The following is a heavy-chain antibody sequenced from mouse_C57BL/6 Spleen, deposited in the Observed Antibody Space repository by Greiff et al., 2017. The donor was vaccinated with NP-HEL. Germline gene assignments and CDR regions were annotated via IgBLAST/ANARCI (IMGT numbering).Heavy chain of an antibody. Sequence: EVQLQESGGGLVKPGGSLKLSCAASGFTFSSYTMSWVRQTPEKRLEWVATISGGGGNTYYPDSVKGRFTISRDNAKNTLYLQMSSLRSEDTALYYCAREDDGYYAMDYWGQGTSVTVSS. D-gene: IGHD2-3*01. CDR2: ISGGGGNT. V-gene: IGHV5-9*01. CDR1: GFTFSSYT. J-gene: IGHJ4*01. CDR3: AREDDGYYAMDY.